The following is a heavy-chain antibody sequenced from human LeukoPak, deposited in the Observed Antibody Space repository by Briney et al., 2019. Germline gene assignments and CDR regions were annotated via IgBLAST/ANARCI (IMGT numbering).Heavy chain of an antibody. CDR2: IKEDGTYT. CDR1: GFSFSKYW. V-gene: IGHV3-74*01. CDR3: ARDFDMGITPGDDFDF. Sequence: GGSLRLSCAASGFSFSKYWMHWVRQTPGEGLVWVSRIKEDGTYTSYADSVKGRFTISRDNARSTVFLQMNSLRAEDTAVYYCARDFDMGITPGDDFDFWGQGTLVTVSS. D-gene: IGHD3-9*01. J-gene: IGHJ4*02.